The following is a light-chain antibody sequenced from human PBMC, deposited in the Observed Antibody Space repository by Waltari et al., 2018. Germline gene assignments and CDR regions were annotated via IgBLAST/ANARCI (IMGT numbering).Light chain of an antibody. Sequence: DIQLTQSPSFLSASVGDRVTITCRASQDISSYLSWYQQKPGKAPNLLIYTASTWQSGVPSRFSGSRSGTEFTLTFSILQPEDFATNSCQQLNSYPLSFGQGTRLDIK. V-gene: IGKV1-9*01. CDR2: TAS. CDR1: QDISSY. J-gene: IGKJ5*01. CDR3: QQLNSYPLS.